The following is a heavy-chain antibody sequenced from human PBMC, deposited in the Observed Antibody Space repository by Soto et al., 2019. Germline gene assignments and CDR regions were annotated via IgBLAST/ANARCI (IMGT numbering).Heavy chain of an antibody. CDR3: ARDPPRFHSAFDY. CDR2: TYYRKSKWLY. J-gene: IGHJ4*02. Sequence: PSQTLSLTCAISGDSVSNKGAAWNWIRHSPSRGLEWLGRTYYRKSKWLYDYAVSVRSRITINPDTSKNQFSLHLTSVTPEDTSVYFCARDPPRFHSAFDYWGQGTLVTVSS. V-gene: IGHV6-1*01. D-gene: IGHD4-4*01. CDR1: GDSVSNKGAA.